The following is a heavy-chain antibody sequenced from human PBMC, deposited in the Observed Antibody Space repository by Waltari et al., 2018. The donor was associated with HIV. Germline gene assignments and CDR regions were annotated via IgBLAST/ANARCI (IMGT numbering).Heavy chain of an antibody. V-gene: IGHV3-7*04. D-gene: IGHD3-10*01. CDR2: INQDGSEK. Sequence: EVQLVASGGGLVEPGGSLRLSCAASGFTLRSYWVSWSRPAPGKGLEWVANINQDGSEKYYVDSVNGRFTISRDNAENSLYLQMNSLRAEDTAVYYCARGGFYGSGSKVNWGQGTLVTVSS. CDR3: ARGGFYGSGSKVN. CDR1: GFTLRSYW. J-gene: IGHJ4*02.